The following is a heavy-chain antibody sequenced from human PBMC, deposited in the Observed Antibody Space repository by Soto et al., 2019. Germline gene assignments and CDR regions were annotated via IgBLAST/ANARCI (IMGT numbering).Heavy chain of an antibody. CDR2: INPSGGGT. V-gene: IGHV1-46*01. Sequence: QVQLVQSGAEVKEPGASVMLSCKASGYIFTDYHMYWVRQAPGQGLEWVGTINPSGGGTSYAQKFQGRVTMTRDTSTSTVYMELNSLRSDDTAVHYCARGRSSAFDIWGQGTMVTVSS. CDR1: GYIFTDYH. J-gene: IGHJ3*02. CDR3: ARGRSSAFDI.